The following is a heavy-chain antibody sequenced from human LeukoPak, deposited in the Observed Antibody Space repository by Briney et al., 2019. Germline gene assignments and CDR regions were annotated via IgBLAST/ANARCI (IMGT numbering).Heavy chain of an antibody. J-gene: IGHJ4*02. D-gene: IGHD6-19*01. CDR3: AKDMRAVAGTDFDY. V-gene: IGHV3-9*03. CDR2: ISWNSGSI. CDR1: GFTFDDYA. Sequence: PGGSLRLSCAASGFTFDDYAMHWVRQAPGKGLEWVSGISWNSGSIGYADSVKGRFTISRDNAKNSLYLQMNSLRADDMALYYCAKDMRAVAGTDFDYWGQGTLVTVSS.